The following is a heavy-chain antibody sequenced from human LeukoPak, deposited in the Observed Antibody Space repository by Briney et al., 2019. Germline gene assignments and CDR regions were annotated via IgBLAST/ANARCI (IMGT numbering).Heavy chain of an antibody. CDR1: GGSITGGGYY. J-gene: IGHJ4*02. V-gene: IGHV4-31*03. CDR2: IYYSDNT. D-gene: IGHD4-17*01. CDR3: ARARGDSSRLDY. Sequence: SETLSLTCTVSGGSITGGGYYWSWIRQHPGKGLEWIGYIYYSDNTYYNPSLKSRVTISADTSKNQFSLKLNSVTAADTAVYYCARARGDSSRLDYWAQGTLVTVSS.